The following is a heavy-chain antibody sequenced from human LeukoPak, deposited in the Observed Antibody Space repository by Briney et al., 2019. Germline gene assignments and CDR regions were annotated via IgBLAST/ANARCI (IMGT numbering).Heavy chain of an antibody. V-gene: IGHV4-39*01. Sequence: SETLSLTCTVSGGSISSSPYYWGWIRQPPGKGLEWIGNIYYSGSTYYNPSLKTRVTISVDTSKNQFSLKLTSVTAADAAVYYCARHASVDGNWPRPLDYWGQGSLVTVSS. J-gene: IGHJ4*02. CDR2: IYYSGST. CDR1: GGSISSSPYY. D-gene: IGHD6-19*01. CDR3: ARHASVDGNWPRPLDY.